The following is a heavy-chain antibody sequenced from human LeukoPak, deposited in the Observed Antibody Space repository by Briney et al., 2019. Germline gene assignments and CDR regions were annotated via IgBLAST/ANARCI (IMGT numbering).Heavy chain of an antibody. V-gene: IGHV3-21*01. Sequence: GGSLRLSCAASGYTFSSYSMNWVRQAPGKGLEWVSSISSSSSYIYYADSVKGRFTISRDNAKNSLYLQMNSLRAEDTAVYYCARDPPYCSGGSCYPAAFDYWGQGTLVTVSS. CDR3: ARDPPYCSGGSCYPAAFDY. CDR1: GYTFSSYS. CDR2: ISSSSSYI. D-gene: IGHD2-15*01. J-gene: IGHJ4*02.